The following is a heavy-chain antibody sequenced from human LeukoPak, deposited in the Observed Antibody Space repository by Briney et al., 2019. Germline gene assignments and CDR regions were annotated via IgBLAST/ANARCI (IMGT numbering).Heavy chain of an antibody. CDR2: IYSGGST. V-gene: IGHV3-66*01. J-gene: IGHJ4*02. CDR3: ARGIAVAGDFRFDY. Sequence: GGSLRLSCAASGFTFSSNYMSWVRQAPGKGLEWVSVIYSGGSTYYADSVKGRFTISRDNSKNTLYLQMNSLRAEDTAVYYCARGIAVAGDFRFDYWGQGTLVTVSS. D-gene: IGHD6-19*01. CDR1: GFTFSSNY.